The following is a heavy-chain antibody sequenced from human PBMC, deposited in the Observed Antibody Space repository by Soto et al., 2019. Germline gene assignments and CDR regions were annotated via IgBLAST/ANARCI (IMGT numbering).Heavy chain of an antibody. V-gene: IGHV3-23*01. J-gene: IGHJ4*02. Sequence: EVQLLESGGGVVQPGGSLRLSCAASGFLFGENAMSWVRQAPGKGLEWVSGISDSGATTYYADSVRGRFTISRDNSKNTLYLQMKSLRAEDSASYYCAKEDTSSGSLDYWGQGALVTVSS. CDR1: GFLFGENA. D-gene: IGHD6-19*01. CDR3: AKEDTSSGSLDY. CDR2: ISDSGATT.